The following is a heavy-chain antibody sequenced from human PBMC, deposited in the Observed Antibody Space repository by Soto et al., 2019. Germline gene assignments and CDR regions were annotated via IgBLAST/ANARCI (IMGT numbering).Heavy chain of an antibody. CDR2: IIPIFGTA. Sequence: SVKVCCKASGGPFSSYAISLVRRAPGQGLEWMGGIIPIFGTANYAQKFQGRVTITADESTSTAYMELSSLRSEDTAVYYCARVQLTIGVRGGIYYYYGMDVWGQGTPVTVSS. J-gene: IGHJ6*02. CDR1: GGPFSSYA. D-gene: IGHD2-15*01. V-gene: IGHV1-69*13. CDR3: ARVQLTIGVRGGIYYYYGMDV.